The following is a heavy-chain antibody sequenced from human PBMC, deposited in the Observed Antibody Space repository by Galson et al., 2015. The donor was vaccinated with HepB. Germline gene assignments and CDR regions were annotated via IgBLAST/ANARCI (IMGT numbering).Heavy chain of an antibody. Sequence: SLRLSCAASGFTFSDYYMSWIRQAPGKGLEWVSHISKSSTYTNYADSVKGRFTISRDNAKKSLFLHMESLRAEDTALYYCARIGYEDYANYYGLDVWGQGTAVTVS. CDR3: ARIGYEDYANYYGLDV. CDR1: GFTFSDYY. CDR2: ISKSSTYT. D-gene: IGHD5-12*01. J-gene: IGHJ6*02. V-gene: IGHV3-11*03.